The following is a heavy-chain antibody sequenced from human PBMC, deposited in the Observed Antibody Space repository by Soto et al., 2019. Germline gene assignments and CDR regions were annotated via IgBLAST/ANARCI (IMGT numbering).Heavy chain of an antibody. J-gene: IGHJ6*03. Sequence: NPSETLSLTCTVSGGSISSYYWSWIRQPPGKGLEWIGYIYYSGSTNYNPSLKSRVTISVDTSKNQFSLKLSSVTAADTAVYYCATRAGSSGWTRYYMDGSGKGTTVTVSS. CDR3: ATRAGSSGWTRYYMDG. D-gene: IGHD6-19*01. CDR2: IYYSGST. CDR1: GGSISSYY. V-gene: IGHV4-59*01.